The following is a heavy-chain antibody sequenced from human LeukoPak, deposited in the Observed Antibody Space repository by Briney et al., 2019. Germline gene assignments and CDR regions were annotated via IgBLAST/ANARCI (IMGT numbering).Heavy chain of an antibody. CDR3: ARVRVRNYYDSTRDAFDI. V-gene: IGHV1-2*02. J-gene: IGHJ3*02. Sequence: ASVTVSCKASGYTFTGYYMHWVRQAPGQGLEWMGWINPNSGGTNYAQKFQGRVTMTRDTSISTAYMELSRLRSDDTAVYYCARVRVRNYYDSTRDAFDIWGQGTMVTVSS. D-gene: IGHD3-22*01. CDR2: INPNSGGT. CDR1: GYTFTGYY.